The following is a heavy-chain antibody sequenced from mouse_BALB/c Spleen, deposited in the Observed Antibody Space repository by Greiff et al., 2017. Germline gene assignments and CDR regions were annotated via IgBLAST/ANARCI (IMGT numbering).Heavy chain of an antibody. V-gene: IGHV2-2*01. J-gene: IGHJ4*01. CDR1: GFSLTSYG. CDR2: IWSGGST. Sequence: QVQLQQSGPGLVQPSQSLSITCTVSGFSLTSYGVHWVRQSPGKGLEWLGVIWSGGSTDYNAAFISRLSISKDNSKSQVFLKMNSLQTDDTARYYCARDPEYYYAMDYWGQGTSVTVSS. CDR3: ARDPEYYYAMDY.